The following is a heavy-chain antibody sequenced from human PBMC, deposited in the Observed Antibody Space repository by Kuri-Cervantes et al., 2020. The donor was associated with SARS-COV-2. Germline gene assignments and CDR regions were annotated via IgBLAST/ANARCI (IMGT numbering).Heavy chain of an antibody. Sequence: GGSLRLSCAASGFTFDDYAMHWVRQAPGKGLEWVSGISWNSGSIGYADSVKGRFTISRDNAKNSLYLQMNSRRAEDTALYYCAKDRMVQGVIRGTAFDPWGQGTLVTVSS. CDR3: AKDRMVQGVIRGTAFDP. D-gene: IGHD3-10*01. CDR1: GFTFDDYA. V-gene: IGHV3-9*01. CDR2: ISWNSGSI. J-gene: IGHJ5*02.